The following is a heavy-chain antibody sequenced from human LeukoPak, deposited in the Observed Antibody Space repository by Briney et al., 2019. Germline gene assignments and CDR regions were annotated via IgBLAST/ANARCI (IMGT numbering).Heavy chain of an antibody. J-gene: IGHJ4*02. CDR1: GGSISSYY. CDR3: ARDGGGQQQLVRYDY. V-gene: IGHV4-59*01. D-gene: IGHD6-13*01. Sequence: SEALSLTCTVSGGSISSYYWSWIRQPPGKGLEWIGYIYYSGSTNYNPSLKSRVTISVDTSKNQFSLKLSSVTAADTAVYYCARDGGGQQQLVRYDYWGQGTLVTVSS. CDR2: IYYSGST.